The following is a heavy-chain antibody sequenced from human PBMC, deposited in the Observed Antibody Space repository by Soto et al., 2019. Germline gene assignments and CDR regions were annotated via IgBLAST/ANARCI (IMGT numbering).Heavy chain of an antibody. CDR2: INAGSGHT. V-gene: IGHV1-3*01. Sequence: QVQLVQSGAEVKKPGASVKVSCRASGYTFAGYAMHWVRQAPGQRLEWMGWINAGSGHTKYSQKFQGRVTITRDTSAITAYMELSSLRSEDTAVYYCARGSRPAAIEDYFYYDMDVWGQGTTVTVSS. J-gene: IGHJ6*02. CDR3: ARGSRPAAIEDYFYYDMDV. D-gene: IGHD2-2*01. CDR1: GYTFAGYA.